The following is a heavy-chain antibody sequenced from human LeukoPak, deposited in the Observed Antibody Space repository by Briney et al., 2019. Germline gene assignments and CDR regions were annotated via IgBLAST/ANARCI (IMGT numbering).Heavy chain of an antibody. Sequence: ASVKVSCEASGYTFTAYYMHWVRQAPGQGLEWMGRINPNSGATNYAQNFRGRASMTRDTSISTAYMELSRLRSDGTAVYYCLITGTSQPFDYWGQGTLVTVSS. CDR1: GYTFTAYY. J-gene: IGHJ4*02. V-gene: IGHV1-2*06. D-gene: IGHD1-7*01. CDR2: INPNSGAT. CDR3: LITGTSQPFDY.